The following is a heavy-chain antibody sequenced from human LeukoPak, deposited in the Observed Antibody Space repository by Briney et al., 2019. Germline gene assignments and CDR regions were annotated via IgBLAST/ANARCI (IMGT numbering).Heavy chain of an antibody. CDR2: IYHSGST. V-gene: IGHV4-30-2*01. CDR1: GGSISSGGYY. D-gene: IGHD1-26*01. J-gene: IGHJ4*02. Sequence: PSETLSLTCTVSGGSISSGGYYWSWIRQPPGKGLEWIGYIYHSGSTYYNPSLKSRVTISVDRSKNQFSLKLSSVTAADTAVYYCARGIVGAATGVDYWGQGTLVTVSS. CDR3: ARGIVGAATGVDY.